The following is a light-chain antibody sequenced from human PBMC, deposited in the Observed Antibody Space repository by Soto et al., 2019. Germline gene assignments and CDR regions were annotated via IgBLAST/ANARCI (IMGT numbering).Light chain of an antibody. CDR2: EVS. CDR1: QSLLYSDRKTF. CDR3: MQGTHWPLT. Sequence: EVVMTQSPLSLPVTLGQPASIFCRSSQSLLYSDRKTFLTWFHQRPGQAPRRLIYEVSNRDSGVPDRFSGSGSGTDFTLKISRVEAEDVGVYYCMQGTHWPLTFGGGTKVEIK. J-gene: IGKJ4*01. V-gene: IGKV2-30*01.